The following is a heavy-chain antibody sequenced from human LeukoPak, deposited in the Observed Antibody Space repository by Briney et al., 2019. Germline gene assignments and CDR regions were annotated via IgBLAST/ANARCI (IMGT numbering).Heavy chain of an antibody. CDR2: IYSDGTT. D-gene: IGHD3-22*01. J-gene: IGHJ4*02. Sequence: PSETLSLTCTVSGYSISSGYYWGWIRQTPGKGLEWIGNIYSDGTTSYNPSVKSRVTMSVDTSKNQFSLKLNSVTAADTAVYYCGRDSGFWLYWGQGTLVTVSS. CDR3: GRDSGFWLY. V-gene: IGHV4-38-2*02. CDR1: GYSISSGYY.